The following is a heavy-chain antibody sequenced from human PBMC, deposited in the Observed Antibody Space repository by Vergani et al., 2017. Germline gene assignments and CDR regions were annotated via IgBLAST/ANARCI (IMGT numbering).Heavy chain of an antibody. CDR2: IRSKSDGGTP. J-gene: IGHJ4*02. CDR3: ARDGHFSDSVGYSVYYFDL. CDR1: GFIFGDYG. D-gene: IGHD3-22*01. Sequence: DVQLVESGGQLVQPGRSLRLSCSTSGFIFGDYGMNWVRQAPGKGLEWVGFIRSKSDGGTPEYATSVKGRFIISRDESKNIAYLQMNSLKTEDTAVYFCARDGHFSDSVGYSVYYFDLWGQGTLVTVSS. V-gene: IGHV3-49*04.